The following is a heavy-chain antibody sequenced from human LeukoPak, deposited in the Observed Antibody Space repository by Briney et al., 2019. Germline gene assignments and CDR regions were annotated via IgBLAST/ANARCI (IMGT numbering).Heavy chain of an antibody. V-gene: IGHV3-23*01. D-gene: IGHD3-22*01. CDR3: AKDHSTSSGYYDSSGYYYPIGFDY. J-gene: IGHJ4*02. CDR2: ISGSGGST. CDR1: GFTFSSYA. Sequence: PGVSLRLSCAASGFTFSSYAMSWVRQAPGKGLEWVSAISGSGGSTYYADSVKGRFTISRDNSKNTLYLQMNSLRAEDTAVYYCAKDHSTSSGYYDSSGYYYPIGFDYWGQGTLVTVSS.